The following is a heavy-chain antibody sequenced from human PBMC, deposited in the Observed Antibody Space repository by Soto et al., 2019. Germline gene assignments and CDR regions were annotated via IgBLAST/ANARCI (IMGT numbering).Heavy chain of an antibody. CDR3: ARVPLSIVGATTYYYYYGMDV. D-gene: IGHD1-26*01. Sequence: SETLSLTCTVSGGSISSYYWSWIRQPPGKGLEWIGYIYYSGSTNYNPSLKSRVTISVDTSKNQFSLKLSSVTAADTAVYYCARVPLSIVGATTYYYYYGMDVWGQGTTVTVSS. CDR1: GGSISSYY. V-gene: IGHV4-59*01. J-gene: IGHJ6*02. CDR2: IYYSGST.